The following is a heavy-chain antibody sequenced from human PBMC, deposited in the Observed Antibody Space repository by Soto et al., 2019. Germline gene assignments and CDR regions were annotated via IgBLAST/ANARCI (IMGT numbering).Heavy chain of an antibody. CDR1: GYTVTGYY. CDR3: ARDYYDSSGYSAFDY. D-gene: IGHD3-22*01. J-gene: IGHJ4*02. Sequence: SVKVACNASGYTVTGYYMHWVRQAPGQGLEWMGWINPHSGGTNYAQKFKGRVTITRDTSLSTAYMELSRLRSDDTAVYYCARDYYDSSGYSAFDYWGQGTLVPDSS. V-gene: IGHV1-2*02. CDR2: INPHSGGT.